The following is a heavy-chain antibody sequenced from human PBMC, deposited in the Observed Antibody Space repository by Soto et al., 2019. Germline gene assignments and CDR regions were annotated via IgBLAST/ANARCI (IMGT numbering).Heavy chain of an antibody. CDR2: IYHSGPV. V-gene: IGHV4-4*01. J-gene: IGHJ4*02. Sequence: AETLSLTCAISCVSVNSSTGWSWVRQPPGKGLEWIGEIYHSGPVLYTPSLRSRVIFAIDWSKNQFSLALASVAAADTAVYCCVSSPVASLGVVSIRYYFDWRGPGTLVTVSS. D-gene: IGHD3-3*01. CDR1: CVSVNSSTG. CDR3: VSSPVASLGVVSIRYYFDW.